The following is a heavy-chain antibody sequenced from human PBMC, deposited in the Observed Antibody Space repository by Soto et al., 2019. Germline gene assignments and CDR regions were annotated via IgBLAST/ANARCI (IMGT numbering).Heavy chain of an antibody. D-gene: IGHD2-15*01. CDR3: ASPRLSSDGRTPIDY. J-gene: IGHJ4*02. Sequence: QVQLVESGGGVVQPGRSLRLSCAASGFTFNNYAMHWVRQAPGKGLEWVADISFDGSTKYYADSVKGRFTISRDNSKNTLNLQMNSLRAEDTAVYYGASPRLSSDGRTPIDYWGQGTLVTVSS. CDR1: GFTFNNYA. V-gene: IGHV3-30-3*01. CDR2: ISFDGSTK.